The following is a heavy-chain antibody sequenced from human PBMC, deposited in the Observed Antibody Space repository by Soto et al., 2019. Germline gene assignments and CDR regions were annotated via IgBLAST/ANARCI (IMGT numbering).Heavy chain of an antibody. Sequence: EVQLVESGGGLVQPGGSLRLSCAASGFSFSGSWMNWVRQAPGKGLEWVAYINADGSQTNHVDSVKGRFTISRDNAKNSLYLQMNSLRAEDTAVYYCARTPRLLDSWGQGTLVTVSS. V-gene: IGHV3-7*01. J-gene: IGHJ4*02. CDR1: GFSFSGSW. D-gene: IGHD6-6*01. CDR2: INADGSQT. CDR3: ARTPRLLDS.